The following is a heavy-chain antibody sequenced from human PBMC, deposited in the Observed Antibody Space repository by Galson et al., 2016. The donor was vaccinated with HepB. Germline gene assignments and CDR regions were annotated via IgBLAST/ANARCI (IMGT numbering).Heavy chain of an antibody. CDR1: GFYVSSYA. Sequence: SLRLSCAASGFYVSSYALHWVRQAPGKGLEYFSGISSVAGTTYYVDSVRGRFTISRDNSKNTLYGQMNSLRDEDTAVYFCVARKVRDFILVEYWGQGTLVTVSS. V-gene: IGHV3-64*05. D-gene: IGHD2-21*01. CDR3: VARKVRDFILVEY. CDR2: ISSVAGTT. J-gene: IGHJ4*02.